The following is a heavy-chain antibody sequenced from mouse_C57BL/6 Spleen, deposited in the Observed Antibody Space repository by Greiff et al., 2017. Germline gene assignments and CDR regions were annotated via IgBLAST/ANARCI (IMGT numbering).Heavy chain of an antibody. J-gene: IGHJ2*01. CDR3: ASCRYGSSYGDY. Sequence: QVQLQQSGAELARPGASVKLSCKASGYTFTSYGISWVKQRTGQGLEWIGEIYPRSGNTYYNEKFKGKATLTADKSSSTAYMELRSLTSEDSAVYFCASCRYGSSYGDYWGQGTTRTVSS. V-gene: IGHV1-81*01. CDR2: IYPRSGNT. CDR1: GYTFTSYG. D-gene: IGHD1-1*01.